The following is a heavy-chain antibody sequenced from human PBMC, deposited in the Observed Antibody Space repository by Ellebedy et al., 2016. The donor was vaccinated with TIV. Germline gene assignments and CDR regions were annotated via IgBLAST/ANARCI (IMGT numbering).Heavy chain of an antibody. CDR3: ARVDLGLAFDY. CDR1: GFSVSSNY. CDR2: FYSGGST. J-gene: IGHJ4*02. D-gene: IGHD3/OR15-3a*01. V-gene: IGHV3-53*01. Sequence: GESLKISCAASGFSVSSNYMSWVRQAPEKGLEWVSVFYSGGSTYYADSVKGRFTISRDTSKDTLYLQMNSLRAEDTAVFYCARVDLGLAFDYWGQGTLVTVSS.